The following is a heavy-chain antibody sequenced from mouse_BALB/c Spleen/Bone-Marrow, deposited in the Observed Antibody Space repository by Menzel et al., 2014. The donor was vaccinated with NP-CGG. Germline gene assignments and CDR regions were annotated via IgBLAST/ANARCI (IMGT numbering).Heavy chain of an antibody. CDR2: IDPSDSYT. Sequence: QVQLKQSGAELVKPGASVKLSCKASGYTFTSYWMHWVKQRPGQGLEWIGEIDPSDSYTNYNQKFKGKATLTVDKSSSTAYMQLSSLTSEDSAVYYCAGGYAGWTDYWGQGTTLTVSS. V-gene: IGHV1-69*02. CDR3: AGGYAGWTDY. J-gene: IGHJ2*01. D-gene: IGHD2-14*01. CDR1: GYTFTSYW.